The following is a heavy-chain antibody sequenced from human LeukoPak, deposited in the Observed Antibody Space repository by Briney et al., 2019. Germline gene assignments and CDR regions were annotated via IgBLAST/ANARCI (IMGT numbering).Heavy chain of an antibody. J-gene: IGHJ6*02. V-gene: IGHV5-51*01. CDR2: IYPGDSDT. D-gene: IGHD5-18*01. CDR3: ARLWGDTAYYYYGMDV. CDR1: GYSFTSYW. Sequence: GESLKISCKGSGYSFTSYWIGWVRQMPGKGLEWMGIIYPGDSDTRYSPSFQGQVTISADKSISTAYLQWSSLKASDTAMYYCARLWGDTAYYYYGMDVWGQGTTVTVSS.